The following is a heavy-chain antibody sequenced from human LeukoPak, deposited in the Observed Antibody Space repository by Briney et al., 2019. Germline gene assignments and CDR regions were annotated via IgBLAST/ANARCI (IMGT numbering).Heavy chain of an antibody. D-gene: IGHD3-22*01. Sequence: ASVTASCKASGYTFTGYYMHWVRQAPGQGLEWMGWINPNSGGTNYAQKFQGRVTMTRDTSISTAYMELSRLRSDDTAVYYCARERTTYYYDSSGYSNDAFDVWGQGTMVTASS. CDR3: ARERTTYYYDSSGYSNDAFDV. J-gene: IGHJ3*01. CDR1: GYTFTGYY. V-gene: IGHV1-2*02. CDR2: INPNSGGT.